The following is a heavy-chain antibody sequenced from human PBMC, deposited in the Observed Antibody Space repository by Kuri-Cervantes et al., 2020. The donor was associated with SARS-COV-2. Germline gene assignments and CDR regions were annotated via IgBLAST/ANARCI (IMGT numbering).Heavy chain of an antibody. CDR2: ISSSTSYI. J-gene: IGHJ6*03. Sequence: GGSLRLSCAASGFTFSNAWMSWVRQAPGKGLEWVSSISSSTSYIYYADSVKGRFTISRDNAKNSLYLQMNSLRAEDTAVYYCRGDCSGGSCSYYYYYMDVWGKGTTVTVSS. D-gene: IGHD2-15*01. V-gene: IGHV3-21*01. CDR1: GFTFSNAW. CDR3: RGDCSGGSCSYYYYYMDV.